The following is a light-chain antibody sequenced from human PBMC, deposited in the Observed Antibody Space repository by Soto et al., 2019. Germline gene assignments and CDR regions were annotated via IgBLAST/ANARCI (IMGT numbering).Light chain of an antibody. CDR2: DAT. CDR3: HQYSGDSTWT. Sequence: DIQMTQSPSTLSASVGDRVTITCRASQSIDRWLAWYQQKPGKAPKVMIWDATTLHRGVPSRFSGSISGTEFTLSSSSLQPDDVATYCCHQYSGDSTWTFGQGTNV. J-gene: IGKJ1*01. CDR1: QSIDRW. V-gene: IGKV1-5*01.